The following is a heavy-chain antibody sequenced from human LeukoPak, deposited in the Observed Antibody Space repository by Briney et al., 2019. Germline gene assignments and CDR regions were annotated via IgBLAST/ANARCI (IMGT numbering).Heavy chain of an antibody. V-gene: IGHV3-21*01. J-gene: IGHJ6*04. CDR1: GFTFSSYS. CDR3: ARVVTYYDILTGYYKPHSMDV. D-gene: IGHD3-9*01. Sequence: GGSLRLSCAASGFTFSSYSMNWVRQAPGKGLQWVSSISSSSSYIYYADSVKGRFTISRDNAKNSLYLQMNSLRAEDTAVYYCARVVTYYDILTGYYKPHSMDVWGKGTTVTVSS. CDR2: ISSSSSYI.